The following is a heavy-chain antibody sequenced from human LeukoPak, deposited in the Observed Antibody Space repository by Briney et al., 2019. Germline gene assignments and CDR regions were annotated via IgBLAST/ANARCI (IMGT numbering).Heavy chain of an antibody. J-gene: IGHJ4*02. D-gene: IGHD3-22*01. Sequence: PSETLSLTCAVYGGSFSGYYWSWIRQPPGKGLEWIGDMHYSGSTNYNPSLKSRVTISVDTSKNQFSLKLSSVTAADTAVYYCARFYDRSGPHFDYWGQGTLVTVSS. CDR2: MHYSGST. CDR1: GGSFSGYY. CDR3: ARFYDRSGPHFDY. V-gene: IGHV4-59*01.